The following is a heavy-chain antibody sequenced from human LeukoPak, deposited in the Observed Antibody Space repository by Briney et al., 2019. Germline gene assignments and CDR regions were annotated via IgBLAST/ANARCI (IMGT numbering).Heavy chain of an antibody. J-gene: IGHJ2*01. CDR2: IYSGGST. V-gene: IGHV3-53*01. Sequence: GGSLRLSCAASGFTFSSYAMSWVRQAPGKGLEWVSVIYSGGSTYYADSAKGRFTISRDNSKNTLYLQMNSLRAEDTAVYYCARDIVVVPAAMDWYFDLWGRGTLVTVSS. CDR1: GFTFSSYA. D-gene: IGHD2-2*01. CDR3: ARDIVVVPAAMDWYFDL.